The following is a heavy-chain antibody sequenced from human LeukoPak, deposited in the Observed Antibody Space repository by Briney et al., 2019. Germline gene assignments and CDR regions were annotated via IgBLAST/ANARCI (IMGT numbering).Heavy chain of an antibody. CDR3: ARAPAGTPAEYFQH. CDR2: INPNSGGT. V-gene: IGHV1-2*02. CDR1: GYTFTGYY. Sequence: GASVKVSCKASGYTFTGYYMHWVRQAPGQALEWMGWINPNSGGTNYAQKFQGRVTMTRDTSISTAYMELSRLRSDDTAVYYCARAPAGTPAEYFQHWGQGTLVTVSS. J-gene: IGHJ1*01. D-gene: IGHD6-13*01.